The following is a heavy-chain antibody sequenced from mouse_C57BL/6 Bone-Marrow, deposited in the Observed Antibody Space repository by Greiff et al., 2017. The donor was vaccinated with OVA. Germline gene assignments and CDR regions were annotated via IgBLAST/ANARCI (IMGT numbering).Heavy chain of an antibody. V-gene: IGHV1-39*01. CDR2: INPNYGTT. CDR3: ARPSITTVVDWYFDV. CDR1: GYSFTDYN. Sequence: VQLKESGPELVKPGASVKISCKASGYSFTDYNMNWVKQSNGKSLEWIGVINPNYGTTSYNQKFKGKATLTVDQSSSTAYMQLNSLTSEDSAVYYCARPSITTVVDWYFDVWGTGTTVTVSS. D-gene: IGHD1-1*01. J-gene: IGHJ1*03.